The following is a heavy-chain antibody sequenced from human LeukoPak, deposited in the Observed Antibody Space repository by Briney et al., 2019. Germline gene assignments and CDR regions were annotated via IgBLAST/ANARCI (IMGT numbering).Heavy chain of an antibody. D-gene: IGHD3-9*01. Sequence: SETLSLTCAVYGGSFSGYYWSWIRQPPGKGLEWIGSFFLKGSTYYNPSLKSRVTISVDTSKNQFSLTLSSVTAADTAVYYCARANFDNWFDPWGQGTLVTVSS. V-gene: IGHV4-34*12. CDR3: ARANFDNWFDP. CDR2: FFLKGST. CDR1: GGSFSGYY. J-gene: IGHJ5*02.